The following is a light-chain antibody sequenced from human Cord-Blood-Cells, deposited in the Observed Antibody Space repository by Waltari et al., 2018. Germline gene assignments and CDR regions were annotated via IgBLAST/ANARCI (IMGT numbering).Light chain of an antibody. CDR3: QQYYSTPPT. V-gene: IGKV4-1*01. J-gene: IGKJ1*01. Sequence: DIVMTQSPDSLAVSLGVRATINCKSSPSVLYSSNNKNYLAWYQQKPGQPPKLLICWASTRESGVPDRFSGSGSGTDFTLTINSLQAEDVAVYYCQQYYSTPPTFGQGTKVEIK. CDR2: WAS. CDR1: PSVLYSSNNKNY.